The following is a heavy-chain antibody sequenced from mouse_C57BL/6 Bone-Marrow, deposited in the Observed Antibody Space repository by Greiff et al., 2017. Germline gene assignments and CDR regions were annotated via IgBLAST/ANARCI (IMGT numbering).Heavy chain of an antibody. CDR3: ARERDYYGSSYAWFAY. D-gene: IGHD1-1*01. Sequence: VQLQQPGAELVMPGASVKLSCKASGYTFTSYWMHWVKQRPGQGLEWIGEIDPSDSYTNYNQKFKGKSTLTVDKSSSTAYMQPSSLTSEDSAVYYCARERDYYGSSYAWFAYWGQGTLVTVSA. CDR2: IDPSDSYT. J-gene: IGHJ3*01. CDR1: GYTFTSYW. V-gene: IGHV1-69*01.